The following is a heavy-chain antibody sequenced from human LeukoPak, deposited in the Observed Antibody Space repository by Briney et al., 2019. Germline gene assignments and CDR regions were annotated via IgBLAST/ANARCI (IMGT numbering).Heavy chain of an antibody. CDR3: GSTVLAAAGDLIDY. Sequence: SETLSLTCVVYGGSFSGYYWSWIRQPPGKGLEWIGEINHSGSTNYNPSLKSRVTISVDTSKNQFSLKLSSVTAADTAVYYCGSTVLAAAGDLIDYWGQGTLVTVSS. J-gene: IGHJ4*02. CDR2: INHSGST. CDR1: GGSFSGYY. V-gene: IGHV4-34*01. D-gene: IGHD6-13*01.